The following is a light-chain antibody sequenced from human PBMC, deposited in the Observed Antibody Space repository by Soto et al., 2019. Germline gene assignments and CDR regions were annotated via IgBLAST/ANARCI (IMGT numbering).Light chain of an antibody. V-gene: IGKV1-5*03. CDR1: QTISSW. CDR3: QHYNSYSEA. J-gene: IGKJ1*01. CDR2: KAS. Sequence: DIHMTQSPSTLSLSLGGRVTITGLASQTISSWFSWYQQKPGKAPKLLIYKASTLKSGVPSRFSGSGSGTEFTLTISSLQPDDFATYYCQHYNSYSEAFGQGTKVDIK.